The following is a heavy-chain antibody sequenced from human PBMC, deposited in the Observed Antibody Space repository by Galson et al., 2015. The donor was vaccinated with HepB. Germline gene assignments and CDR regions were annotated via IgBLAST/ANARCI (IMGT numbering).Heavy chain of an antibody. CDR2: ISWNSGNI. D-gene: IGHD3-10*01. Sequence: SLRLSCAASGFRFDAYGMQWVRQAPGKGLEWVAGISWNSGNIGYADSVKGRFTISRDNAKKSLYLQMTSLTSEDTALYYCGKGGGVWWFGDPIDHWGQGALVTVSS. V-gene: IGHV3-9*01. CDR3: GKGGGVWWFGDPIDH. CDR1: GFRFDAYG. J-gene: IGHJ4*02.